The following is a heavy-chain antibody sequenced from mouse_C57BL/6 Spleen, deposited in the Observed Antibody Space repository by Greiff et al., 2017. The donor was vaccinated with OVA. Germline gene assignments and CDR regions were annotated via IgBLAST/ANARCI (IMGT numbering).Heavy chain of an antibody. J-gene: IGHJ2*01. D-gene: IGHD2-3*01. V-gene: IGHV1-76*01. CDR1: GYTFTDYY. CDR3: AREGLLPYYFDY. CDR2: IYPGSGNT. Sequence: VQLQQSGAELVRPGASVKLSCKASGYTFTDYYINWVKQRPGQGLEWIARIYPGSGNTYYNEKFKGKATLTAEKSSSTAYMQLSSLTSEDSAVYFCAREGLLPYYFDYWGQGTTLTVSS.